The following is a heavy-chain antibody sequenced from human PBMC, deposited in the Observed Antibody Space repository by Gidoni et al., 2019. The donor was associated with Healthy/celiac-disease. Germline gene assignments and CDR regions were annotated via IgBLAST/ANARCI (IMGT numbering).Heavy chain of an antibody. CDR2: IKPDRGGT. J-gene: IGHJ3*02. D-gene: IGHD3-10*01. CDR3: GRGGRITRVRKHEFDI. V-gene: IGHV1-2*05. Sequence: VPLVQSGPAVQTPGASVKVSCKASGYTFTGYYMHWGQQAPAQGLEGMRRIKPDRGGTNYAQKCQGRVTMTRDTSVSTAYMELSRLRSDDTVVYDCGRGGRITRVRKHEFDIWGQGTRVTVSS. CDR1: GYTFTGYY.